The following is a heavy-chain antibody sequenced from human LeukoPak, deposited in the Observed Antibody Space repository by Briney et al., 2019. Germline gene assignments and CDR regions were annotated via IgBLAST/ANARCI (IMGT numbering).Heavy chain of an antibody. V-gene: IGHV1-8*03. CDR2: MNPNSGNT. CDR1: GYTFTSYD. J-gene: IGHJ6*03. CDR3: ARGYYDLWSGPNPPFRGYYYYYMDV. Sequence: ASVKVSCKASGYTFTSYDINWVRQATGQGLEWVGWMNPNSGNTGCAQKFQGRVTITRNTSISTAYMELSSLRSEDTAVYYCARGYYDLWSGPNPPFRGYYYYYMDVWGKGTTVTVSS. D-gene: IGHD3-3*01.